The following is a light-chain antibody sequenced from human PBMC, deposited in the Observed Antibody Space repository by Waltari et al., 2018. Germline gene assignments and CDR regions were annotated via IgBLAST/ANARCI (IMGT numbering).Light chain of an antibody. CDR3: ALYMGSGIWV. CDR2: QAK. J-gene: IGLJ3*02. V-gene: IGLV8-61*01. Sequence: QTVVTQEPSLSVSPGGTVTLTCALSSGSLSTTSYATWYQQTPGQAPRTLVYQAKARSSGVPDRFSGSSLGNTAALTITGAQADDESDYYCALYMGSGIWVFGGGTRLTVL. CDR1: SGSLSTTSY.